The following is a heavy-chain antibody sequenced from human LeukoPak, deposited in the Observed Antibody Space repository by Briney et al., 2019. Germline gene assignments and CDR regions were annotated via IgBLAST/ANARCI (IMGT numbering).Heavy chain of an antibody. CDR1: GASVGSSTNF. V-gene: IGHV4-39*01. CDR3: ARRITVADGFDY. D-gene: IGHD6-19*01. J-gene: IGHJ4*02. Sequence: PSGTLSLTCTVSGASVGSSTNFWGWIRQPPGKGLDWIGNINYSGSTYYNPSLKSRVTISVDTSKNQFSLKLSSATAADTAVYYCARRITVADGFDYWGQGTLVTVSS. CDR2: INYSGST.